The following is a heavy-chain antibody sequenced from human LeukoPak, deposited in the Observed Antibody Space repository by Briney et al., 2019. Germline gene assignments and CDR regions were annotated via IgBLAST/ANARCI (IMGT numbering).Heavy chain of an antibody. Sequence: GGSLRLSCAASGFTFSSYATSWVRQAPGKGLEWVSAISGSGGSTYYADSVKGRFTISRDNSKNTLYLQMNSLRAEDTAVYYCAKDPNYDILTGTPDWFDPWGQGTLVTVSS. CDR2: ISGSGGST. J-gene: IGHJ5*02. D-gene: IGHD3-9*01. V-gene: IGHV3-23*01. CDR1: GFTFSSYA. CDR3: AKDPNYDILTGTPDWFDP.